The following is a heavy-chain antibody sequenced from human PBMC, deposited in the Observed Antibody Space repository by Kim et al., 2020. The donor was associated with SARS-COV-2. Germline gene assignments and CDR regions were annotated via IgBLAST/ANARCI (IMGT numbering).Heavy chain of an antibody. J-gene: IGHJ4*01. CDR1: GFTFSSYA. Sequence: GGSLRLSCAASGFTFSSYAMHWVRQAPGKGLEWVAVISYDGSNKYYADSVKGRFTISRDNSKNTLYLQMNSLRAEDTAVYYCARDGDIVVVPAELDYWG. V-gene: IGHV3-30-3*01. D-gene: IGHD2-2*01. CDR3: ARDGDIVVVPAELDY. CDR2: ISYDGSNK.